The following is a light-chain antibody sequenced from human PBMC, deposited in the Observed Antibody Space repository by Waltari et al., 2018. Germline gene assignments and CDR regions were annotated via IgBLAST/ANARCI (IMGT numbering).Light chain of an antibody. CDR3: QQYNSYSLLT. Sequence: DIQMTQSPSTLSASVGDRVTITCRASQSISNWLAWYQQKPGKAPKLLIYKASTLESGVTSRFSGSGSGTEFTITISSLQPDDFATYYCQQYNSYSLLTFGGGTKVEIK. CDR2: KAS. V-gene: IGKV1-5*03. CDR1: QSISNW. J-gene: IGKJ4*01.